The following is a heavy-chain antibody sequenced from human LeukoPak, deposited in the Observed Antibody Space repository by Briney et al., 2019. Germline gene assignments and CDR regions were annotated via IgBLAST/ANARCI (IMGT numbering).Heavy chain of an antibody. Sequence: GESLKISCKGSGYSCTSYWIGWVRQMPGKGLEWMGIIYPGDSDTRYSPSFQGQVTISADKSISTAYLQWSSLRSEDTAVYYCAREKGYSYESHLDYWGQGTLVTVSS. V-gene: IGHV5-51*01. CDR2: IYPGDSDT. J-gene: IGHJ4*02. CDR3: AREKGYSYESHLDY. D-gene: IGHD5-18*01. CDR1: GYSCTSYW.